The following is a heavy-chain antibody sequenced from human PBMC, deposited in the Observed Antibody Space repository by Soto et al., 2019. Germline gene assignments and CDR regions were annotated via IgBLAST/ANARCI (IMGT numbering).Heavy chain of an antibody. D-gene: IGHD3-10*01. V-gene: IGHV1-69*01. CDR3: ARAAGRFGELFWFDP. CDR1: GGPFSTHG. CDR2: IIPLFGAT. J-gene: IGHJ5*02. Sequence: QVQLVKSGAEVKKPGSSVKVSCKASGGPFSTHGISWVRQAPGQGLEWMGGIIPLFGATNYAQNFQGRVTITADESTTTAYMELNSLKSEDTAFYYCARAAGRFGELFWFDPWGQGTLVSVSS.